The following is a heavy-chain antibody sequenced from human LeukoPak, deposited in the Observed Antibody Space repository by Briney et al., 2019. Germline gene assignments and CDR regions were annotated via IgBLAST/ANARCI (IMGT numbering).Heavy chain of an antibody. Sequence: SGPTLVKPPQTLTLTCTFSGFSLSTSGVGVGWIRQPPGKALEWLALIYWDDDKRYSPSLKSRLTITKDTSKNQVVLTMTNMDPVDTATYYCARLRPGIGYFDYWGQGTLVTVSS. CDR1: GFSLSTSGVG. V-gene: IGHV2-5*02. CDR2: IYWDDDK. D-gene: IGHD3-10*01. CDR3: ARLRPGIGYFDY. J-gene: IGHJ4*02.